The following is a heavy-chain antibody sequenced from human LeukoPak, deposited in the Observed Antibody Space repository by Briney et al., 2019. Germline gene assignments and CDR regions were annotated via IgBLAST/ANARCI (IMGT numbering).Heavy chain of an antibody. CDR3: ARDLRGGYYDSGADY. J-gene: IGHJ4*02. V-gene: IGHV1-18*01. CDR2: ISAYNGNT. D-gene: IGHD3-22*01. CDR1: GYTFTSYG. Sequence: ASVKVSCKASGYTFTSYGISWVRQAPGQGLEWMGWISAYNGNTNYAQKLQGRVTMTTDTSTSTAYMELRSLRSDDTAVYYCARDLRGGYYDSGADYWGQGTLVTVSS.